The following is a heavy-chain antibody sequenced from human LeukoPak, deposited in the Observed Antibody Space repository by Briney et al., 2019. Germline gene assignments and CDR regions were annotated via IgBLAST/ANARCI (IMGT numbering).Heavy chain of an antibody. CDR1: GGSISSSNW. CDR2: IYHSGST. J-gene: IGHJ4*02. D-gene: IGHD6-19*01. Sequence: PSETLSLTCAVSGGSISSSNWWSWVRQPPGKGLEWIGEIYHSGSTNYNPSLKSRVTISVDKSKNQFSLKLSSVTAADTDVYYCAREVAGSYYFDYWGQGTLVTVSS. CDR3: AREVAGSYYFDY. V-gene: IGHV4-4*02.